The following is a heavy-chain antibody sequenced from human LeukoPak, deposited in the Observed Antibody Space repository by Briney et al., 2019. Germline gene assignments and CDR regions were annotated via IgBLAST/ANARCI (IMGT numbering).Heavy chain of an antibody. CDR3: AGDGGGDSNYVDY. J-gene: IGHJ4*02. V-gene: IGHV3-7*01. CDR1: GFTFSSYW. CDR2: IKQDGSEK. Sequence: GGSLRLSCAASGFTFSSYWMSWVRRAPGKGLEWVANIKQDGSEKYYVDSVKGRFTISRDNAKNSLYLQMNSLRAEDTAVYYCAGDGGGDSNYVDYWGQGTLVTVSS. D-gene: IGHD3-22*01.